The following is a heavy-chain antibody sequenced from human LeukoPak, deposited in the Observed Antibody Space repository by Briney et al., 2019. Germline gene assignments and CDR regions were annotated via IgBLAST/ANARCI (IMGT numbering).Heavy chain of an antibody. J-gene: IGHJ5*02. CDR2: VYYTGST. CDR3: ARHSGSGSLSRPFDP. V-gene: IGHV4-39*01. CDR1: GASVTSGGFY. Sequence: SETLSLTCSVSGASVTSGGFYWGWLRQPPGKGLEWIATVYYTGSTYYNPSLKSRVTISIDTSKNQFSLSLRSLIAADTAVYYCARHSGSGSLSRPFDPRGQGTLVTVSS. D-gene: IGHD3-10*01.